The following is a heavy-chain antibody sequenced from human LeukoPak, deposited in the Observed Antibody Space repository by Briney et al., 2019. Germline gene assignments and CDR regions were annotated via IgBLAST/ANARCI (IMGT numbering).Heavy chain of an antibody. CDR2: VSSRSSTI. Sequence: GGSLRLSCAASGYTFSEYYMSWIRQAPGKGLEWVSYVSSRSSTIYYADSVKGRFAISRDNGQNSLYLQMNSLRAEDTAVYYCARGGGYSYTSRDVGYFDNWGQGTLVTVSS. CDR1: GYTFSEYY. V-gene: IGHV3-11*01. CDR3: ARGGGYSYTSRDVGYFDN. D-gene: IGHD5-18*01. J-gene: IGHJ4*02.